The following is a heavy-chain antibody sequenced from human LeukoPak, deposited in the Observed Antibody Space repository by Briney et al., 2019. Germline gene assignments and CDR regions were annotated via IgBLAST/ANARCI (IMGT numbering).Heavy chain of an antibody. V-gene: IGHV3-30-3*01. Sequence: GGSLRLSCAASGFTFSSYAMHWVRQAPGRRPEWVAVMSYDGTNIFYSDSVKGRFTISRDNSKNTLFLQMNSLRAEDTAVYYCARDRESSSKGHFDYWGQGTLVTVSS. J-gene: IGHJ4*02. CDR3: ARDRESSSKGHFDY. CDR2: MSYDGTNI. CDR1: GFTFSSYA. D-gene: IGHD2-15*01.